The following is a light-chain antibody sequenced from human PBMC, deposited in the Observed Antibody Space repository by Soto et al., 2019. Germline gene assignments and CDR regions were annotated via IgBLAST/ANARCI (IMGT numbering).Light chain of an antibody. CDR3: QQRYNWPIT. V-gene: IGKV3-11*01. J-gene: IGKJ5*01. CDR1: QSVSSD. Sequence: EIVMTQSPATLSVSPGERATLSCRASQSVSSDLAWYHQKPGQAPRLLIYGASTRATGIPARFSGSGSGTDFTLTISSLEPEDFSVYYCQQRYNWPITFGQGTRLEIK. CDR2: GAS.